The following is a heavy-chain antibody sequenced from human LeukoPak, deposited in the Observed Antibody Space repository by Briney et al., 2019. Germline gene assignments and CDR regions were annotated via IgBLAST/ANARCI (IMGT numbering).Heavy chain of an antibody. V-gene: IGHV5-51*01. CDR2: IYPGDSDT. Sequence: GESLKISCKGSGSSFTSYWIGWVRPMPGKGLEWMGIIYPGDSDTRYSPCFQGQVTISADKSISTAYLPWSSLKASDTAMYYCARLGLRYFDWLLTYFDYWGQGTLVTVSS. J-gene: IGHJ4*02. CDR1: GSSFTSYW. D-gene: IGHD3-9*01. CDR3: ARLGLRYFDWLLTYFDY.